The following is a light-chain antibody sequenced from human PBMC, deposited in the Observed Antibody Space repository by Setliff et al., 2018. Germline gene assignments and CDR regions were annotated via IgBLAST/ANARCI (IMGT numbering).Light chain of an antibody. CDR1: QGIASG. CDR2: DAS. V-gene: IGKV1D-13*01. CDR3: QEFKNYPLS. J-gene: IGKJ4*01. Sequence: IQLTQSPSSLSASVGDTVTISCRASQGIASGLAWYQQKSGRPPKVLISDASSLETGVSSRFSGRGSGTDFTLTISGLQPEDFATYYCQEFKNYPLSFGGGTKVDI.